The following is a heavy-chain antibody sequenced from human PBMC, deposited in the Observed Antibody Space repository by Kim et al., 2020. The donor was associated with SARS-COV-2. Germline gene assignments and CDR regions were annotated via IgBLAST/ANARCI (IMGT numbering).Heavy chain of an antibody. CDR2: IWYDGKNK. Sequence: GGSLRLSCAASGFTFSSYGMYWVRQAPGKGLEWVALIWYDGKNKDYSDSVKGRFTVSRDNSKNKLYLQLNSLRAEDAATYFCARQAIGDGFHPHFFDYWGRGTAVTVSS. V-gene: IGHV3-33*07. CDR1: GFTFSSYG. CDR3: ARQAIGDGFHPHFFDY. D-gene: IGHD2-2*01. J-gene: IGHJ4*01.